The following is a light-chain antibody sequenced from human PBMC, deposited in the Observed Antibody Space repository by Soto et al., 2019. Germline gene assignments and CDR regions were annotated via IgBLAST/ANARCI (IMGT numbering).Light chain of an antibody. J-gene: IGLJ2*01. Sequence: SYELTQPPSVSVAPGETARIPCGANNIGSKSVHWYQQKPGQAPVLIIYYDSDRPSGIPERFSASNSGNTATLTIIRVEAGEEADYLCQVWDSREVFGGGTQVTVL. CDR1: NIGSKS. CDR3: QVWDSREV. CDR2: YDS. V-gene: IGLV3-21*04.